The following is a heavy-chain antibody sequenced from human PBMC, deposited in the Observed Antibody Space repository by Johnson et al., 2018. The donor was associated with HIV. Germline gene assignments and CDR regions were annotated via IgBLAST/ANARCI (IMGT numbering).Heavy chain of an antibody. D-gene: IGHD3-16*01. V-gene: IGHV3-48*04. J-gene: IGHJ3*02. Sequence: VQLVESGGGVVRPGGSLRLSCAASGFTFSSYAMHWVRQAPGKGLEWVSYITGSGTVVYYADSVKGRFTISRDNAKNSLSLQMNRLRADDTAVYYCARGGSDVFDIWGRGTMVTVSS. CDR1: GFTFSSYA. CDR2: ITGSGTVV. CDR3: ARGGSDVFDI.